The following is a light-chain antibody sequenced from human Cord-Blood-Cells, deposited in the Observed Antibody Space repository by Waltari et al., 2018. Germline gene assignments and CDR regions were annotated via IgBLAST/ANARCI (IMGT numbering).Light chain of an antibody. Sequence: QSALTQPASVSGSPGQSITISCTGTSSDVGGYNYVPWYQQHPGKAPKLMIYEVSNRPSGVSNRFSGSKSGNTASLTISVLQAEDEADYYGSSYTSSSTVVFGGGTKLTVL. J-gene: IGLJ2*01. CDR3: SSYTSSSTVV. CDR1: SSDVGGYNY. CDR2: EVS. V-gene: IGLV2-14*01.